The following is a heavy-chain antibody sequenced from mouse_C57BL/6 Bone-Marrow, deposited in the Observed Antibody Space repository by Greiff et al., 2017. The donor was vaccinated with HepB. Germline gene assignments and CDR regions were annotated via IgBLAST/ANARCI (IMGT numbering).Heavy chain of an antibody. J-gene: IGHJ4*01. V-gene: IGHV5-4*01. CDR1: GFTFSSYA. CDR2: ISDGGSYT. D-gene: IGHD2-14*01. CDR3: ARDRGGTLYCAIDY. Sequence: EVKLMESGGGLVKPGGSLKLSCAASGFTFSSYAMPWVRQTPEKRLEWVATISDGGSYTYYPDKVKGRFTISSDNAKNNLYLQMSHLESEDTAMYYCARDRGGTLYCAIDYWGQGTSVTVSS.